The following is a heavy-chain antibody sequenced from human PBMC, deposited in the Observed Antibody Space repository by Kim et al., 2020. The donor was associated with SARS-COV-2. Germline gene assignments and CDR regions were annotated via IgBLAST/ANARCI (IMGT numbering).Heavy chain of an antibody. CDR3: ARGAEDYYDISGSYYHGMDV. CDR1: GFTFSSYG. Sequence: GGSLRLSCAASGFTFSSYGMHWVRQAPGKGLEWVAVIWCNGSSKYYADSVKGRFTISRDNSKNTLYLQMNSLRAEDTAVYYCARGAEDYYDISGSYYHGMDVWGQGTTVTVSS. D-gene: IGHD3-22*01. CDR2: IWCNGSSK. J-gene: IGHJ6*02. V-gene: IGHV3-33*08.